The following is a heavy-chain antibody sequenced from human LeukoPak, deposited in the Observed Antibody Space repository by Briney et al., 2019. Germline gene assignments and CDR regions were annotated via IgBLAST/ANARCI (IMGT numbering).Heavy chain of an antibody. Sequence: KPSETLSLTCAVYGGSFSGYYWSWIRQPPGKGLEWIGEINHSGSTSYNPSLKSRVTTSVDTSENQFSLKLSSVTAADTAVYYCARVYDYVWGSYRPSFDYWGQGTLVTVSS. D-gene: IGHD3-16*02. CDR3: ARVYDYVWGSYRPSFDY. V-gene: IGHV4-34*01. J-gene: IGHJ4*02. CDR1: GGSFSGYY. CDR2: INHSGST.